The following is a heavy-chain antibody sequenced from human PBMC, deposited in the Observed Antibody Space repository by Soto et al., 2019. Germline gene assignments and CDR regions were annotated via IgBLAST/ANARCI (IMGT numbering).Heavy chain of an antibody. Sequence: SETLSLTCAVYGGSFSGYYWSWIRQPPGKGLEWIGEINHSGSTNYNPSLKSRVTISVDTSKNQFSLKLSSVTAADTAVYYCARALRHIVVVTAVGAFDIWGQGTMVAVSS. V-gene: IGHV4-34*01. J-gene: IGHJ3*02. D-gene: IGHD2-21*02. CDR3: ARALRHIVVVTAVGAFDI. CDR1: GGSFSGYY. CDR2: INHSGST.